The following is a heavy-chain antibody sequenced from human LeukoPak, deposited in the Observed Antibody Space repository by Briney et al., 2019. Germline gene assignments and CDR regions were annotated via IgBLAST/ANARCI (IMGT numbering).Heavy chain of an antibody. CDR3: AREGCSGGSCYSVFPDYYYYYYMDV. CDR1: GYTFTSYG. Sequence: ASVKVSCKASGYTFTSYGISWVRQAPGQGLEWMVWISAYNGKTNYAQKLQGRVTMTTDTSTSTAYMELRSLRSDDTAVYYCAREGCSGGSCYSVFPDYYYYYYMDVWGKGTTVTVSS. V-gene: IGHV1-18*01. D-gene: IGHD2-15*01. CDR2: ISAYNGKT. J-gene: IGHJ6*03.